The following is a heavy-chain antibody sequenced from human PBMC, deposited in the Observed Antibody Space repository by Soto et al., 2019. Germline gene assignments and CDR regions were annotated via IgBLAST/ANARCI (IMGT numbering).Heavy chain of an antibody. V-gene: IGHV1-18*04. J-gene: IGHJ6*02. D-gene: IGHD2-21*02. CDR1: GYTFTSYG. CDR3: ARAGPGGGDDYYYYGMDV. Sequence: ASVKVSCKASGYTFTSYGISWVRQAPGQGLEWMGWISAYNGNTNYAQKLQGRVTMTTDTSTSTAYMELRSLRSDDTAVYYCARAGPGGGDDYYYYGMDVWGQGTKVTVYS. CDR2: ISAYNGNT.